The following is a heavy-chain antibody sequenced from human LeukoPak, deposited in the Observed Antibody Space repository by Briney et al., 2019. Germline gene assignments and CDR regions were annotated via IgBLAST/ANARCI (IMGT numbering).Heavy chain of an antibody. J-gene: IGHJ5*02. V-gene: IGHV4-59*02. CDR2: IYYTGTT. CDR3: ARGGGWFDP. CDR1: GGSVINYY. Sequence: SETLSLTCTVSGGSVINYYWSWIRQAPGKELEWIGYIYYTGTTNYKPSLKSRVTMSIDRSNHEFSLKVRSVTAADTAVYYCARGGGWFDPWGQGTLVSVSS. D-gene: IGHD3-10*01.